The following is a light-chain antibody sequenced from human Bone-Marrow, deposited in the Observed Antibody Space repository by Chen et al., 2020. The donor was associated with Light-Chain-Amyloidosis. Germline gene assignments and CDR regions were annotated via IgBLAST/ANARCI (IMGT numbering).Light chain of an antibody. Sequence: EIVLTHSPGPPFLAPGEGANLSCRASQTISSNYLTWYQQKFGQAPRLPIYGSSSRATGIPDRFTGSGSGTDFTLTINRLEPEDFAMYYCQQYGTSPLTFGGGTKVEIK. CDR1: QTISSNY. J-gene: IGKJ4*01. CDR2: GSS. CDR3: QQYGTSPLT. V-gene: IGKV3-20*01.